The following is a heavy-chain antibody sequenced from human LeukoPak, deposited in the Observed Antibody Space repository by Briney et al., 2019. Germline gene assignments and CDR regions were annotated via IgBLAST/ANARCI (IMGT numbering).Heavy chain of an antibody. CDR1: GGSISSSSYY. V-gene: IGHV4-39*01. J-gene: IGHJ4*02. Sequence: PSETLSLTCTVSGGSISSSSYYWGWIRQPPGKGLEWIGSIYYSGSTYYNPSLKSRVTISVDTSKNQFSLNLSSVTAADTALYYCSRYFRLRTDDGDYIGLFDSWGQGILVTVSS. CDR3: SRYFRLRTDDGDYIGLFDS. D-gene: IGHD4-17*01. CDR2: IYYSGST.